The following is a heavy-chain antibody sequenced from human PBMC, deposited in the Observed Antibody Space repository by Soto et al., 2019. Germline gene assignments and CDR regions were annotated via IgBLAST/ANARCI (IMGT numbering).Heavy chain of an antibody. V-gene: IGHV1-69*08. Sequence: QVQLVQSGAEVKKPGSSVKVSCMASGGTFSSYTISWVRQAPGQGLEWMGRIIPILGIANYAQKFQGRVTITADKSTSTAYMELSSLRSEDTAVYYCARDQGVLWFGEFLNWFDPWGQGTLVTVSS. CDR1: GGTFSSYT. CDR2: IIPILGIA. J-gene: IGHJ5*02. D-gene: IGHD3-10*01. CDR3: ARDQGVLWFGEFLNWFDP.